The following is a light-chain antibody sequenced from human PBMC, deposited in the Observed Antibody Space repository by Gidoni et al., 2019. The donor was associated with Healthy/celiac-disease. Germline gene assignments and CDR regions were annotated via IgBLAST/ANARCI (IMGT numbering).Light chain of an antibody. V-gene: IGKV3-11*01. CDR3: QQRSNWPPLT. J-gene: IGKJ4*01. CDR2: DAP. Sequence: EIVLTQSPATLSLSPGERAPLSCRASQSVSSYLAWYQQKPGQAPRLLIYDAPNRATGIPARFSGSGSGTDFTLTISSLEPEDFAVYYCQQRSNWPPLTFXGXTKVEIK. CDR1: QSVSSY.